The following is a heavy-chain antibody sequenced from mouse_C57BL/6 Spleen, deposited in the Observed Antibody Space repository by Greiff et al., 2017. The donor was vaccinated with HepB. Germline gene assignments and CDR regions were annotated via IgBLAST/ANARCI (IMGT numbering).Heavy chain of an antibody. Sequence: EVKLVESEGGLVQPGSSMKLSCTASGFTFSDYYMAWVRQVPEKGLEWVANINYDGSSTYYLDSLKSRFIISRDNAKNILYLQMSSLKSEDTATYYCARSSLYYYGSSPDYFDYWGQGTTLTVSS. J-gene: IGHJ2*01. D-gene: IGHD1-1*01. V-gene: IGHV5-16*01. CDR3: ARSSLYYYGSSPDYFDY. CDR2: INYDGSST. CDR1: GFTFSDYY.